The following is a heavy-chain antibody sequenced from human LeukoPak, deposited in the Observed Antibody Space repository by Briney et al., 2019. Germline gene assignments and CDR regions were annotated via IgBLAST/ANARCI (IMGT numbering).Heavy chain of an antibody. V-gene: IGHV5-51*01. J-gene: IGHJ5*02. CDR3: ARFLAIGTNHHAGPAYNWFDP. Sequence: GESLKISCKGSGYSFTSYWIGWVRQMPGKGLEWMGIIYPGDSDTRYSPSFQGQVTISADKSISTAYLQWSSLKASDTAMYYCARFLAIGTNHHAGPAYNWFDPWGQGTLVTVSS. CDR1: GYSFTSYW. CDR2: IYPGDSDT. D-gene: IGHD2-2*01.